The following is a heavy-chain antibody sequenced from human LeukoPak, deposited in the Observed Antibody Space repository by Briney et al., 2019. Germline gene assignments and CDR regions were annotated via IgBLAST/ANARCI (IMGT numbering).Heavy chain of an antibody. CDR3: ARDLGYYYDSSGYSVFDY. Sequence: GGSLRLSCAASGFTFSSYWMSWVRQAPGKGLEWVANIEQDGSEKYYVDSVKGRFTISRDNAKNSLYLQMNSLRAEDTAVYYCARDLGYYYDSSGYSVFDYWGQGTLVTVSS. J-gene: IGHJ4*02. CDR2: IEQDGSEK. CDR1: GFTFSSYW. D-gene: IGHD3-22*01. V-gene: IGHV3-7*01.